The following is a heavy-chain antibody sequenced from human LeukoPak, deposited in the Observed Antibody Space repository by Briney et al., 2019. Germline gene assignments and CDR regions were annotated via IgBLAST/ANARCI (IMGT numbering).Heavy chain of an antibody. CDR3: ARAVPENSHYYYYYGMDV. D-gene: IGHD4-23*01. V-gene: IGHV1-69*04. J-gene: IGHJ6*02. CDR1: GGTFSSYA. Sequence: GASVKVSCKASGGTFSSYAISWVRQAPGQGLEWMGRIIPILGIANYAQKFQGRVTITADKSTSTAYMELSSLRSEDTAVYYCARAVPENSHYYYYYGMDVWGQGTTVTVSS. CDR2: IIPILGIA.